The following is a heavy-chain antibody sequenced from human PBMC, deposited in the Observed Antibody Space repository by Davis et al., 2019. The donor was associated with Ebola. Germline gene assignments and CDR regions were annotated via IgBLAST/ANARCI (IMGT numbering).Heavy chain of an antibody. Sequence: PGGSLRLSCAASGFTFSSYAMSWVRQAPGKGLEWVSAISGSGGSTYSADSVKGRFTISRDNSKNTLYLQMNSLRAEDTAVYYCAKGGYCSGGSCYSDYYYYGMDVWGQGTTVTVSS. CDR1: GFTFSSYA. V-gene: IGHV3-23*01. J-gene: IGHJ6*02. CDR3: AKGGYCSGGSCYSDYYYYGMDV. CDR2: ISGSGGST. D-gene: IGHD2-15*01.